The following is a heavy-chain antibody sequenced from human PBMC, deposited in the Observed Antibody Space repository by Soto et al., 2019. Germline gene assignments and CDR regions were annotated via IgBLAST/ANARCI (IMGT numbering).Heavy chain of an antibody. CDR1: GFTFSSYA. D-gene: IGHD3-10*01. Sequence: EVQLLESGGGLVQPGGSLRLSCVASGFTFSSYAMSWVRQAPGKGLEWVSAISGSGGSTYYADSVKGRFTISRDNSKNTLYLQMNSLRAEDTAVYYCAKGYYGSGSYYNFDYWGQGTLVTVSS. V-gene: IGHV3-23*01. CDR3: AKGYYGSGSYYNFDY. CDR2: ISGSGGST. J-gene: IGHJ4*02.